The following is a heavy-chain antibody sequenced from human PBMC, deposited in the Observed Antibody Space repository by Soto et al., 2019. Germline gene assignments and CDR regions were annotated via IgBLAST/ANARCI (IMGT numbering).Heavy chain of an antibody. D-gene: IGHD3-16*01. CDR3: ARDYDSAGAGNWFDP. V-gene: IGHV4-31*03. CDR1: GGSISSGGYY. Sequence: QVQLQESGPGLVKPSQTLSLTCTVSGGSISSGGYYWSWIRQHPGKGLEWIGYIYYSGSTYYNPSLKSRVTISVDTSKNQFSLKLSSVTAADTAVYYCARDYDSAGAGNWFDPWGQGTLVPVSS. CDR2: IYYSGST. J-gene: IGHJ5*02.